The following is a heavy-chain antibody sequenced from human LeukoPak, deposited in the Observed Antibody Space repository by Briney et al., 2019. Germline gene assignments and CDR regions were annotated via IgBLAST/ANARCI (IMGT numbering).Heavy chain of an antibody. V-gene: IGHV4-4*07. CDR2: IDASGST. CDR1: GASVSSYY. D-gene: IGHD2-21*02. Sequence: SETLSLTCTVSGASVSSYYWIWIRQPAGRGLEWIGRIDASGSTNYNPSLKSRVTMSVDSSKNQFSLKLSSVTAADTAVYYCAREGEAYCGGDCAGAFDIWGQGTMVTVSS. J-gene: IGHJ3*02. CDR3: AREGEAYCGGDCAGAFDI.